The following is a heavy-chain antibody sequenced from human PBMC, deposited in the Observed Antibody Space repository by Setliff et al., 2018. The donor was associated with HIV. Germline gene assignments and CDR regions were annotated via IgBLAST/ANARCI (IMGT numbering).Heavy chain of an antibody. V-gene: IGHV4-34*01. Sequence: SETLSLTCAVYGDSFSDYYWSWIRQPPGKGLEWIGEGDQSGSANYNPSLTGRGTISVDTLKRHFSLKLTSVTAADAAVYYCARGRQGPSYYYYYYGLDVWGQGTTVTVSS. CDR1: GDSFSDYY. CDR3: ARGRQGPSYYYYYYGLDV. CDR2: GDQSGSA. J-gene: IGHJ6*02.